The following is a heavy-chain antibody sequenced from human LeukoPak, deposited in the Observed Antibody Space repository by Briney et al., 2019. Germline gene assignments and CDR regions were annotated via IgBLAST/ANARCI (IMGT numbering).Heavy chain of an antibody. CDR1: GLTFSSYS. V-gene: IGHV3-21*01. Sequence: GGSLRLPCAASGLTFSSYSMNWVRQAPGKGLEWVSCISGSSSYIYYADSVKGRFTISRDNAKNSLYLQMNSLRAEDTAVYYCASGRVGSYYYGMDVWGQGTTVTVSS. CDR2: ISGSSSYI. CDR3: ASGRVGSYYYGMDV. D-gene: IGHD3-16*01. J-gene: IGHJ6*02.